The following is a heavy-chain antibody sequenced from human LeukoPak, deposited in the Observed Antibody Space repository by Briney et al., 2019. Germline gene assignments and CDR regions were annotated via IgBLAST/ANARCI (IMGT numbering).Heavy chain of an antibody. CDR1: GGSFSGYY. J-gene: IGHJ4*02. Sequence: SETVSLTCAVYGGSFSGYYWSWIRQPLGEGLEWIGEINHSGSTNYNPSLKSRVTISVDTSKNQFSLKLSSVTAADTAVYYCARGVYIAAAQYGYWGQGTLVTVSS. D-gene: IGHD6-13*01. V-gene: IGHV4-34*01. CDR2: INHSGST. CDR3: ARGVYIAAAQYGY.